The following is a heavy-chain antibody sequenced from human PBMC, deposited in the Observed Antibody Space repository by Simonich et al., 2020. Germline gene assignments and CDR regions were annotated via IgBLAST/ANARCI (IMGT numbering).Heavy chain of an antibody. V-gene: IGHV1-2*02. CDR3: ARDPVVPAAIRNAFDI. Sequence: QVQLVQSGAEVKKPGASVKVSCKASGYTFTGYYMHWVRQAPGQGLEWMGWSNPNGGGTNYAKKVQGRVTMTRDTSISTAYMELSRLRSDDTAVYYCARDPVVPAAIRNAFDIWGQGTMVTVSS. D-gene: IGHD2-2*01. J-gene: IGHJ3*02. CDR1: GYTFTGYY. CDR2: SNPNGGGT.